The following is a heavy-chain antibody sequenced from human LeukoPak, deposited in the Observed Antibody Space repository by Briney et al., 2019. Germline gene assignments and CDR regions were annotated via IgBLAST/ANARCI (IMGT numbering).Heavy chain of an antibody. Sequence: EGSLRLSCAASAFTFSTSWMTWVRQAPGKGLEWLSNIKRDGRGKSYGDSVKGRFTISRDHATNSLYLQMNSLRAEDTALYYCTRNTVGAACDVWGQGALVAVSS. D-gene: IGHD2-15*01. CDR2: IKRDGRGK. V-gene: IGHV3-7*01. CDR3: TRNTVGAACDV. J-gene: IGHJ4*02. CDR1: AFTFSTSW.